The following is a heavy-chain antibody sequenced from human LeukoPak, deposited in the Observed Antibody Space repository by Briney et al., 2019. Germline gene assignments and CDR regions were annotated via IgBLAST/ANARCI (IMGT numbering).Heavy chain of an antibody. D-gene: IGHD3-10*01. J-gene: IGHJ4*02. CDR2: ISSSSRRI. V-gene: IGHV3-48*01. Sequence: GSLRLSCAASGFTFSSYSMNWVRHAPGKGLEWGSYISSSSRRIYYADSVKCRLTISTENAKKSLYLQMNSLRAEDTAVYYCVRDSFGFDYWGQGTLVTVSS. CDR1: GFTFSSYS. CDR3: VRDSFGFDY.